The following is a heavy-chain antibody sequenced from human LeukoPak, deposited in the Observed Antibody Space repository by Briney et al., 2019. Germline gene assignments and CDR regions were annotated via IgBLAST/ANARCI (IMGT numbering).Heavy chain of an antibody. V-gene: IGHV4-4*02. D-gene: IGHD1-26*01. Sequence: SGTLSLTCAVSGGSISSSNWWSWVRQPPGKGLEWIGEIYHSGSTNYNPSLKSRVTISVDKSKNQFSLKLSSVTAADTAVYYCARQGSVGATPLDYWGQGILVTVSS. CDR2: IYHSGST. CDR3: ARQGSVGATPLDY. CDR1: GGSISSSNW. J-gene: IGHJ4*02.